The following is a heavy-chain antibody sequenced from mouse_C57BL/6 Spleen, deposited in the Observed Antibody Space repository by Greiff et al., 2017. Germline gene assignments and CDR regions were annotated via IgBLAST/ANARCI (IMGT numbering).Heavy chain of an antibody. CDR3: ARGDYDGGYFDV. D-gene: IGHD2-4*01. J-gene: IGHJ1*03. CDR1: GYSITSGYY. V-gene: IGHV3-6*01. Sequence: EVQLKESGPGLVKPSQSLSLTCSVTGYSITSGYYWNWIRQFPGNKLEWMGYISYDGSNNYNPSLKNRISITRDTSKNQFFLKLNSVTTEDTATYYCARGDYDGGYFDVWGTGTTVTVSS. CDR2: ISYDGSN.